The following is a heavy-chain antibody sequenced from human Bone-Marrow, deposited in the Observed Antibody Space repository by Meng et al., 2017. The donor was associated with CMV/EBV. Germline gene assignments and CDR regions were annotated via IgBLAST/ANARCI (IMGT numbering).Heavy chain of an antibody. D-gene: IGHD2-2*01. Sequence: GESLKISCAASGFTFSNYGMHWVRQAPGKGPEWVAFLRYDGSNKYYADSVKGRFTISRDNSKNTLYLQMNSLRAEDTALYYCAKGSTSWLSDAFDIWGQGTMVTVSS. V-gene: IGHV3-30*02. J-gene: IGHJ3*02. CDR1: GFTFSNYG. CDR3: AKGSTSWLSDAFDI. CDR2: LRYDGSNK.